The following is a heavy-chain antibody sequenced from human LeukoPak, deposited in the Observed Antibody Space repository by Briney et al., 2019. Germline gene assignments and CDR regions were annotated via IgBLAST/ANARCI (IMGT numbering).Heavy chain of an antibody. Sequence: SETLSLTCAVYGGSFGGYQWSWIRQPPGKGLEWIGEISHSGSTNYNPSLKSRVTISVDTSKNQFSLKLSSVTAADTAVYYCARDSLKEYTIRSFCYGLDVWGQGTTVIVSS. CDR1: GGSFGGYQ. J-gene: IGHJ6*02. CDR2: ISHSGST. D-gene: IGHD6-13*01. V-gene: IGHV4-34*01. CDR3: ARDSLKEYTIRSFCYGLDV.